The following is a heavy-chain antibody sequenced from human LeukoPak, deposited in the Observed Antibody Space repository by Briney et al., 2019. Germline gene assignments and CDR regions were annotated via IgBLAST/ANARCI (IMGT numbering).Heavy chain of an antibody. Sequence: ASVKVSCKVSGYTLTELSMHWVRQAPGKGLEWMGGFDPEDGETIYAQKFQGRVTMTEDTSTDTAYMELSSLRSEDTAVYYCATERGITIFGVVPRDRHGMDVWGQGTTVTVSS. D-gene: IGHD3-3*01. J-gene: IGHJ6*02. CDR2: FDPEDGET. CDR1: GYTLTELS. CDR3: ATERGITIFGVVPRDRHGMDV. V-gene: IGHV1-24*01.